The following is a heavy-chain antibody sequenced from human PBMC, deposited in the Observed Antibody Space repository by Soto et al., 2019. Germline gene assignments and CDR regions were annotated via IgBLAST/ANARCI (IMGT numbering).Heavy chain of an antibody. Sequence: GGSLRLSCAASGFTFSSYAMSWVRQAPGKGLEWVSAISGSGGSTYYADSVKGRFTISRDNSKNTLYLQMNSLRAEDTAVYYCAKEGYDILTGYYMPADYWGQGTVVTVSS. CDR3: AKEGYDILTGYYMPADY. J-gene: IGHJ4*02. V-gene: IGHV3-23*01. CDR2: ISGSGGST. D-gene: IGHD3-9*01. CDR1: GFTFSSYA.